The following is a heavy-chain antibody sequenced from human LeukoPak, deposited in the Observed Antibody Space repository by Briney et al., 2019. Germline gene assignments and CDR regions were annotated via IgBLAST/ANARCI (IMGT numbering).Heavy chain of an antibody. J-gene: IGHJ4*02. CDR2: IHPSGSV. CDR3: ATYHDISSGFTFDS. CDR1: GGSVNNDRW. V-gene: IGHV4-4*02. D-gene: IGHD3-9*01. Sequence: SETLSLTCAVSGGSVNNDRWWNWVRHPPGKGLEWIGEIHPSGSVRFDPSLKSRVSISLDKSNDHVSLTLTSVTAADTAVYFCATYHDISSGFTFDSWGREPWSPFPQ.